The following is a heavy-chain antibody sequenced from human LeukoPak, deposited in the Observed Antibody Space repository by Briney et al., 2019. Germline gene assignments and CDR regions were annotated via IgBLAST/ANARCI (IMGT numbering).Heavy chain of an antibody. J-gene: IGHJ4*02. CDR3: AAADTVDY. D-gene: IGHD6-13*01. V-gene: IGHV4-34*01. CDR2: INHSGST. CDR1: GGSFSGYY. Sequence: KPSETLSLTCAVYGGSFSGYYWSWIRQPPGKGLEWIGEINHSGSTNYNPSLKSRVTISVDTSKNQFSLKLSSVIAADTAVYYCAAADTVDYWGQGTLVTVSS.